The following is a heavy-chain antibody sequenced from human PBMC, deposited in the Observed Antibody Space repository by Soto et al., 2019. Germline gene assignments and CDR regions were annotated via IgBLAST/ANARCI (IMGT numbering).Heavy chain of an antibody. CDR1: GFTFDDYA. V-gene: IGHV3-9*01. D-gene: IGHD5-18*01. CDR2: ISWNSGSI. Sequence: EVQLVESGGGLVQPGRSLRLSCAASGFTFDDYAMHWVRQAPGKGLEWVSGISWNSGSIGYADSVKGRFTISRDNAKNYVYLQMNSLRAEDTALYYCARSGGETAMAYGMGVWGQGTTVTVSS. CDR3: ARSGGETAMAYGMGV. J-gene: IGHJ6*02.